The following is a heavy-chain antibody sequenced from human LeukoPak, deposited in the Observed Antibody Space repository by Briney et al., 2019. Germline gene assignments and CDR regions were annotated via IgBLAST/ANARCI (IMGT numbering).Heavy chain of an antibody. D-gene: IGHD6-25*01. CDR3: ARERTPGSGYGVDY. V-gene: IGHV1-2*02. CDR2: SNPNINGT. Sequence: ASVKVSCKASRYTFTGYYIYWVRQAPGQGLEWMGWSNPNINGTNYAQKFQGRVTMTGDRSISTAYMELSRLRSDDTAVYYCARERTPGSGYGVDYWGQGTVVTVSS. CDR1: RYTFTGYY. J-gene: IGHJ4*02.